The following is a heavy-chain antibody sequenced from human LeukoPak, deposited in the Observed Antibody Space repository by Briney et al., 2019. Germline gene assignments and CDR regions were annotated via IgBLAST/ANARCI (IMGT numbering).Heavy chain of an antibody. Sequence: SETLSLTCTVSGGSISSYCWSWIRQPAGKGLEWIGRIYTSGSTNYNPSLKSRVTMSVDTSKNQFSLKLSSVTAADTAVYYCARGWMVRGVISLDYWGQGTLVTVSS. V-gene: IGHV4-4*07. CDR2: IYTSGST. J-gene: IGHJ4*02. CDR1: GGSISSYC. D-gene: IGHD3-10*01. CDR3: ARGWMVRGVISLDY.